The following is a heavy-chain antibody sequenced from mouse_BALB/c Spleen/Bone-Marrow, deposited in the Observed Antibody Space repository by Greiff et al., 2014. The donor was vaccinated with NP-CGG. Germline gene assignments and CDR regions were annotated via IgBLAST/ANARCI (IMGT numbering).Heavy chain of an antibody. CDR3: AREGYGNSYAMDY. D-gene: IGHD2-1*01. CDR2: IDTSDSYT. J-gene: IGHJ4*01. Sequence: QVQLKQSGAELVMPGASVKMSCKASGYTFTDYWMHWVKQRPGQGLEWIGAIDTSDSYTSYNQKFKGKATLTVDESSSTAYMQLSSLTSEDSAVYYCAREGYGNSYAMDYWGQGTPVTVSS. CDR1: GYTFTDYW. V-gene: IGHV1-69*01.